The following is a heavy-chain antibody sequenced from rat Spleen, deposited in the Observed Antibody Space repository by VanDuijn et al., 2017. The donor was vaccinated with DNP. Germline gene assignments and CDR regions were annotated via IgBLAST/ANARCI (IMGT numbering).Heavy chain of an antibody. CDR1: GFTFSDYN. V-gene: IGHV5-22*01. D-gene: IGHD1-4*01. Sequence: EVQLVESGGGFVQPGRSLKLSCAASGFTFSDYNMVWIRQAPTKGLEWVAYIRYDGGSTKYGDSVKGRFTISRDNAKSTLYLQMNSLRSEDMATYYCARQGRAMDAWGQGTSVTVSS. CDR2: IRYDGGST. J-gene: IGHJ4*01. CDR3: ARQGRAMDA.